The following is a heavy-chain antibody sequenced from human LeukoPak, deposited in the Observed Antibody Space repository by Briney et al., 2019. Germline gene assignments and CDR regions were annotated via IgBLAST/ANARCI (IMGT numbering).Heavy chain of an antibody. CDR3: ARDSPVSPFDP. Sequence: MNXVXXXXGKGLEXFSSISSSSSYIYYADSVKGRFTISRDNAKNSLYLQMNSLRAEDTAVYYCARDSPVSPFDPWGQGTLVTVSS. CDR2: ISSSSSYI. D-gene: IGHD2-8*01. J-gene: IGHJ5*02. V-gene: IGHV3-21*01.